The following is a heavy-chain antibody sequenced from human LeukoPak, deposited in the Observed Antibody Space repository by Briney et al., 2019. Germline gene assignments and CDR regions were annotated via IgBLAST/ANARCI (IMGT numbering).Heavy chain of an antibody. V-gene: IGHV3-7*01. CDR2: IKQDGSEK. Sequence: HPGGSLRLSCAASGFTFSNYWMNWVRQAPGKGLEWVANIKQDGSEKYYVDSVKGRFTISRDNAKNSLYLQMNSLRAEDTAVYYCAKGGGCFDYWGQGTLVTVSS. CDR1: GFTFSNYW. J-gene: IGHJ4*02. CDR3: AKGGGCFDY.